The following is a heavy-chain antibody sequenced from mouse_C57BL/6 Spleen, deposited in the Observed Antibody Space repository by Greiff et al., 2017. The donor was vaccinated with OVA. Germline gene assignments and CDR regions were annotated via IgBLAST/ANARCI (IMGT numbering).Heavy chain of an antibody. CDR2: IHPNSGST. D-gene: IGHD2-5*01. V-gene: IGHV1-64*01. CDR1: GYTFTSYW. Sequence: QVQLQQPGAELVKPGASVKLSCKASGYTFTSYWMHWVKQRPGQGLEWIGMIHPNSGSTNYNEKFKSKATLTVDKSSSTAYMQLSSLTSEDSAVYYCATSNYEAWFAYWGQGTLVTVSA. J-gene: IGHJ3*01. CDR3: ATSNYEAWFAY.